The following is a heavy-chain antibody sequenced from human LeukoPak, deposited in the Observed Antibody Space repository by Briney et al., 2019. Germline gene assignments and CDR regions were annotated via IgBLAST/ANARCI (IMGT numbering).Heavy chain of an antibody. D-gene: IGHD3-3*01. CDR2: ISGSGGST. Sequence: GGSLRLSCAASGFTFSSYAMSWVRQAPGKGLEWVSAISGSGGSTYYADSVKGRFIISRDNSKNTLYLQMNSLRAEDTAVYYCAKDKSPVLRFLEWLFGYWGQGTLVTVSS. CDR1: GFTFSSYA. J-gene: IGHJ4*02. CDR3: AKDKSPVLRFLEWLFGY. V-gene: IGHV3-23*01.